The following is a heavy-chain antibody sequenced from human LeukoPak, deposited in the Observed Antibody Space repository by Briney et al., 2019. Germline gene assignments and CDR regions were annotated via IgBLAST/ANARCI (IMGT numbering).Heavy chain of an antibody. CDR3: AADKTTGGWYELDY. CDR1: GFDVRTYY. CDR2: ISDSGRT. D-gene: IGHD6-19*01. J-gene: IGHJ4*02. V-gene: IGHV3-53*01. Sequence: GGSLRLSCAASGFDVRTYYMTWVRQAPGKGLESVSVISDSGRTYYTDSVKGRFTISRDDSKNTFFLQMNNLKAEDTALYYCAADKTTGGWYELDYWGQGTLVTVSS.